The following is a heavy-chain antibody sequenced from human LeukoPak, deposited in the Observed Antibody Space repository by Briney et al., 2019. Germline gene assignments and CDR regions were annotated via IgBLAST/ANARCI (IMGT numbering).Heavy chain of an antibody. CDR2: ISPDGSTT. CDR1: GFTFSSYW. J-gene: IGHJ4*02. V-gene: IGHV3-74*01. Sequence: SGGSLRLSCAASGFTFSSYWMHWVRQAPGKGLVWVSRISPDGSTTGHADSVKGRFTTSRDNAKNTLFLQMNSLRAEDTAVYYCARERYFDYWGQGTLVTVSS. CDR3: ARERYFDY.